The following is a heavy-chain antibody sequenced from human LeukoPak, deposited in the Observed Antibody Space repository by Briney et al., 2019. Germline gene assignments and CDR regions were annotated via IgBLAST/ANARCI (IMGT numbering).Heavy chain of an antibody. D-gene: IGHD3-22*01. J-gene: IGHJ5*01. CDR1: GYTFTSYY. V-gene: IGHV1-46*01. Sequence: GSVTVSCKASGYTFTSYYMRWVRQAPGQGLEWMGEINPTGSSTNDAEKFQGRVTMTRDTSTSTAYMELSSLRSEDTAVYYCAVDPYYYDSGWFDFWGQGTLVIVSS. CDR3: AVDPYYYDSGWFDF. CDR2: INPTGSST.